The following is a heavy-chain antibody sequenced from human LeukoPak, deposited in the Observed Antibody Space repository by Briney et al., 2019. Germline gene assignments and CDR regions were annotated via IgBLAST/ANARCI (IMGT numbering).Heavy chain of an antibody. CDR2: ISSSGSTI. J-gene: IGHJ3*02. V-gene: IGHV3-48*03. Sequence: GSLRLSCAASGFTFSSYEMNWVRQAPGRGLEWVSYISSSGSTIYYADSVKGRFTISRDNAKNSLYLQMNSLRAEDTAVYYCARDYQPTYSDYTPDAFDIWGQGTMVTVSS. D-gene: IGHD4-11*01. CDR3: ARDYQPTYSDYTPDAFDI. CDR1: GFTFSSYE.